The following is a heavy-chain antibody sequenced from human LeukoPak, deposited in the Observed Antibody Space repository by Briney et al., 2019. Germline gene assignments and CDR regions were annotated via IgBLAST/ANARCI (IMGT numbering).Heavy chain of an antibody. J-gene: IGHJ4*02. CDR1: GGSISSYY. D-gene: IGHD4-17*01. Sequence: PSETLSLTCTVSGGSISSYYWNWIRQPPGKGLEWIGYIYYSGSTNYNPSLKSRVTTSVDTSKNQFSLKLSSVTAADTAVYYCARDFNGDYPDYWGQGTLVTVSS. CDR3: ARDFNGDYPDY. V-gene: IGHV4-59*01. CDR2: IYYSGST.